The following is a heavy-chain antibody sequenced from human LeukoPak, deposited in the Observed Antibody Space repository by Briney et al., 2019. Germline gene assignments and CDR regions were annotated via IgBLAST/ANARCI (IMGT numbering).Heavy chain of an antibody. V-gene: IGHV1-69*13. CDR2: IIPIFGTA. CDR3: ARDKTNVVVTALGWFDP. D-gene: IGHD2-21*02. Sequence: SVKVSCKASGGTFISYAISWVRQAPGQGLEWMGGIIPIFGTANYAQKFQGRVTITADESTSTAYMELSSLRSEDTAVYYCARDKTNVVVTALGWFDPWGQGTLVTVSS. CDR1: GGTFISYA. J-gene: IGHJ5*02.